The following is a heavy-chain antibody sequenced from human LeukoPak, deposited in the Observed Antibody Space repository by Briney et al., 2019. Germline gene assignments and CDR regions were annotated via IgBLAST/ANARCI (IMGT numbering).Heavy chain of an antibody. D-gene: IGHD6-13*01. Sequence: PSETLSLTCTVSGGSISSYYWSWIRQPPGKGLEWIGYIYYSGSTNYNPSLKSRVTISVDTSKNQFSLKLSSVTAADTAVYYCARTLPTSPSSSWFTYFDYWGQGTLVTVSS. V-gene: IGHV4-59*01. CDR1: GGSISSYY. CDR3: ARTLPTSPSSSWFTYFDY. J-gene: IGHJ4*02. CDR2: IYYSGST.